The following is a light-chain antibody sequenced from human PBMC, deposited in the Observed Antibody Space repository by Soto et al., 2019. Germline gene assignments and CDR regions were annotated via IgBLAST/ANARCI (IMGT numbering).Light chain of an antibody. Sequence: DIQMTQSPSSLSASLGDRVTITCRASQSIDTWLAWHQQKPRQVPKLLISKASSLESGVPSRLTGSGSGTDFTLTISSLQPDDFATYYRQQYNVYSTFGGGTKVDIK. J-gene: IGKJ4*01. V-gene: IGKV1-5*03. CDR2: KAS. CDR1: QSIDTW. CDR3: QQYNVYST.